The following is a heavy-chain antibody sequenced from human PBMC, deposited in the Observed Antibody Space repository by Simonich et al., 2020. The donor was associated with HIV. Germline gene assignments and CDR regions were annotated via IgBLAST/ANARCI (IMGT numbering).Heavy chain of an antibody. D-gene: IGHD3-10*01. J-gene: IGHJ4*02. CDR2: INPIGSA. CDR1: GGSFRGYH. V-gene: IGHV4-34*01. CDR3: ATSSGGNEY. Sequence: QVQLQQWGSGLLKPSETLSLTCAVYGGSFRGYHRSWIRQPPGKGLEWIGEINPIGSANYNPSHTSRVTISLHTSKKQFSLKVNSVTAADTAVYYCATSSGGNEYWGQGTLVTVSS.